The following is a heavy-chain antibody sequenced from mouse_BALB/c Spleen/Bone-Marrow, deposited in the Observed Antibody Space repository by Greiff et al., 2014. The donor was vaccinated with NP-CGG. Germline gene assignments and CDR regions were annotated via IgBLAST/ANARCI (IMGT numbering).Heavy chain of an antibody. D-gene: IGHD2-1*01. Sequence: QVQLQQPRPGLVAPSQSLSITCTVSGFSLTNFDVSWIRQPPEKGLEWLGVIWTGGGTNYNSAFMSRLSISKDNSKSQVFLKMNSLQTDDTAIYYCVREGDYGNFAYWGQGTLVTVSA. CDR3: VREGDYGNFAY. CDR2: IWTGGGT. CDR1: GFSLTNFD. J-gene: IGHJ3*01. V-gene: IGHV2-9-2*01.